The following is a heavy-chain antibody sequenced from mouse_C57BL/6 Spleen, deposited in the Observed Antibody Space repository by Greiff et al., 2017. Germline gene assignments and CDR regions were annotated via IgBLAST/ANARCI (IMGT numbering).Heavy chain of an antibody. CDR2: IYPGSGNT. Sequence: QVQLQQSGPELVKPGASVKISCKASGYSFTSYYIHWVKQRPGQGLEWIGWIYPGSGNTKYNEKFKGKATLTADTSSSTAYMQLSSLTSEDSAVYYCARCTTVGHWYFDVWGTGTTVTVSS. CDR3: ARCTTVGHWYFDV. CDR1: GYSFTSYY. D-gene: IGHD1-1*01. J-gene: IGHJ1*03. V-gene: IGHV1-66*01.